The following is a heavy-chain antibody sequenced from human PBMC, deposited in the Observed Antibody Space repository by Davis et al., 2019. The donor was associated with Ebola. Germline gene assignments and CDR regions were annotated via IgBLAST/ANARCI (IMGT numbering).Heavy chain of an antibody. CDR2: INPSGGST. CDR1: GGTFSSYA. J-gene: IGHJ6*02. CDR3: ATVGYYDFWSGYYDYGMDV. V-gene: IGHV1-46*01. Sequence: ASVKVSCKASGGTFSSYAISWVRQAPGQGLEWMGIINPSGGSTSYAQKFQGRVTMTRNTSTSTVYMELSSLRSEDTAVYYCATVGYYDFWSGYYDYGMDVWGQGTTVTVSS. D-gene: IGHD3-3*01.